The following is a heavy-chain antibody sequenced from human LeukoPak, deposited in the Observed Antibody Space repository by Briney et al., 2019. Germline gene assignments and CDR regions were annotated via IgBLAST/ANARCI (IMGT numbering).Heavy chain of an antibody. J-gene: IGHJ4*02. CDR1: GGSISSYQ. V-gene: IGHV4-59*01. D-gene: IGHD4-23*01. CDR2: IYYSGSA. CDR3: ARVGVDYSGNIIKYFFDY. Sequence: PSETLSLTCTVSGGSISSYQWSWTRQPPGKGLEWIGNIYYSGSANYNPSLKSRVTISVDTSKNQFSLKLSPVTAADTAVYYCARVGVDYSGNIIKYFFDYWGQGTLVTVSS.